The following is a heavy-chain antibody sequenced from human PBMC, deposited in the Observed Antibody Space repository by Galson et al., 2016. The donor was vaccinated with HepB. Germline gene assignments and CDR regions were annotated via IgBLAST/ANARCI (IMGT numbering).Heavy chain of an antibody. Sequence: ETLSLTCTVSGGSISTYYWTWIRQPPGKGLEWIGYIYYSGSTNYNPSLNSRATMSVDTSKNQFSLKLYSVTAADTAVYYCARDRPQTGRRATSFDYWGQGIRVTVSS. CDR1: GGSISTYY. V-gene: IGHV4-59*01. CDR3: ARDRPQTGRRATSFDY. CDR2: IYYSGST. J-gene: IGHJ4*02.